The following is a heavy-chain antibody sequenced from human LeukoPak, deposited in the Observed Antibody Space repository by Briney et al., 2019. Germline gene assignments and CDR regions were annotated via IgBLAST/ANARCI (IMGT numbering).Heavy chain of an antibody. CDR2: IYTSGST. CDR1: GGSISSSY. Sequence: PSETLSLTCTVSGGSISSSYWSWIRQPAGKGLEWIGRIYTSGSTNYNPSLKSRVTMSVDTSKNQFSLKLSSVTAADTAVYYCARDGHYYDSSGYYYFPFDYWGQGTLVTVSS. V-gene: IGHV4-4*07. D-gene: IGHD3-22*01. J-gene: IGHJ4*02. CDR3: ARDGHYYDSSGYYYFPFDY.